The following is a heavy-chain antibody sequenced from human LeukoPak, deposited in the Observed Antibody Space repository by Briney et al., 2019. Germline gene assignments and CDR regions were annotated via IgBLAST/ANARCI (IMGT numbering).Heavy chain of an antibody. J-gene: IGHJ4*02. D-gene: IGHD3-22*01. CDR2: ITSSSSYI. Sequence: GGSLRLSCAASGFTFTSYNMNWVRQAPGKGLEWVSSITSSSSYIYYADSVKSRFTISRDNAKNSLYLQMNSLRAEDTAVYYCARVPYYYDSSGYSELDYWGQGTLVTVSS. V-gene: IGHV3-21*01. CDR1: GFTFTSYN. CDR3: ARVPYYYDSSGYSELDY.